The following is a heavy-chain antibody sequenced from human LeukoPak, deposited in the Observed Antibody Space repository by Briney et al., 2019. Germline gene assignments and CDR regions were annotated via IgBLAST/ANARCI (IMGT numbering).Heavy chain of an antibody. CDR1: GGSISSSNYY. J-gene: IGHJ4*02. D-gene: IGHD3-16*02. Sequence: SETLSLTCTVSGGSISSSNYYWNWIRQPPGKGLEWIGEINHSGSTNYNPSLKSRVTISVDTSKNQFSLKLSSVTAADTAVYYCARGVFRYDYVWGSYRYTGYFDYWGQGTLVTVSS. CDR2: INHSGST. V-gene: IGHV4-39*07. CDR3: ARGVFRYDYVWGSYRYTGYFDY.